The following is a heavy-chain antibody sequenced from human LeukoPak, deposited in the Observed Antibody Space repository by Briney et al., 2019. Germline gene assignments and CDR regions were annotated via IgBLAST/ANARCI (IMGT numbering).Heavy chain of an antibody. CDR1: GFTFSSYG. Sequence: GGSLRLSCAASGFTFSSYGMHWVRQAPGKGLEWVAVISYDGSNKYYADSVKGRFTISRDNSKNTLYLQMNSLKAEDTAVYYCARDPKAWGQGTLVTVSS. V-gene: IGHV3-30*03. CDR3: ARDPKA. CDR2: ISYDGSNK. J-gene: IGHJ4*02.